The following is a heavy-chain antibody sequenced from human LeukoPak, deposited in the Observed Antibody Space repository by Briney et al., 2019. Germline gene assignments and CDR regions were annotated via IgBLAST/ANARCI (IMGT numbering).Heavy chain of an antibody. D-gene: IGHD2-2*01. V-gene: IGHV1-2*02. CDR1: GYTFTGYY. CDR3: ARDVVVPAAMRGDFDY. J-gene: IGHJ4*02. Sequence: ASVKVSCKASGYTFTGYYMHWVRQAPGQGLEWMGWINPNSGGTNYAQKFQGRVTMTRDTSISTAYMELSRLRSDDTAVYYCARDVVVPAAMRGDFDYWGQGILVTVSS. CDR2: INPNSGGT.